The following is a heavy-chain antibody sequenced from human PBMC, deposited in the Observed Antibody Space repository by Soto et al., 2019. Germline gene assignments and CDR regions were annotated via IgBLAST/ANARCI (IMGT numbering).Heavy chain of an antibody. D-gene: IGHD6-6*01. CDR1: GFTFSSYS. CDR2: ISGTSNTI. CDR3: AREVAARLDY. V-gene: IGHV3-48*01. J-gene: IGHJ4*02. Sequence: EVQLVESGGGLVQPGGSLRLSCAASGFTFSSYSMNWVRQAPGKGREWISYISGTSNTIHFADSVKGRFTISRDNAQNSLSLQMNSLRAEDTAVYYCAREVAARLDYWGQGTLVTVSS.